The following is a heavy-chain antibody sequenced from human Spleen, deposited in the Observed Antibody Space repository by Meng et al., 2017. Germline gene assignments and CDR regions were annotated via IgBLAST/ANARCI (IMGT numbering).Heavy chain of an antibody. CDR3: ATWCSGGSCYSKYYSYDMDV. CDR1: GFTFSNAY. J-gene: IGHJ6*02. D-gene: IGHD2-15*01. CDR2: INSDGTST. Sequence: GESLKISCEGSGFTFSNAYMTWVRQVPGKGLVWVSRINSDGTSTSYAGSVKGRFTISRDNAKNTLSLQMNSLRAEDTDVYYCATWCSGGSCYSKYYSYDMDVWGQGTTVTVSS. V-gene: IGHV3-74*01.